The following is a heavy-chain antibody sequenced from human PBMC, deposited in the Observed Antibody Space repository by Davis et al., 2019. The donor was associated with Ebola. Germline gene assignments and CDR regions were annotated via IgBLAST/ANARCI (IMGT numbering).Heavy chain of an antibody. CDR2: ISSSSSYT. V-gene: IGHV3-11*06. J-gene: IGHJ6*02. CDR3: ARDRGYSSGFMADGMDV. CDR1: GFTFSDYY. Sequence: GESLKISCAASGFTFSDYYMSWIRQAPGKGLEWVSYISSSSSYTYYADSVKGRFTISRDNSKNTLYLQMNSLRAEDTAVYYCARDRGYSSGFMADGMDVWGQGTTVTVSS. D-gene: IGHD2-15*01.